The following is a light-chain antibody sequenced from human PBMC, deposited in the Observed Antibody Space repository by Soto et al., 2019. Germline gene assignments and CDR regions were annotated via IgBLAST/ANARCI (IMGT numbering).Light chain of an antibody. CDR3: QQYDILPIT. Sequence: DIQMTQSPSSLFASVGDRVTITCQATQDINIYLNLYQQKPGKAPNLLIYDASNLEIGVPSRFSGSGSGTHFTSTISSLQTEDIGTYYCQQYDILPITFGRGTRLEIK. CDR1: QDINIY. J-gene: IGKJ5*01. CDR2: DAS. V-gene: IGKV1-33*01.